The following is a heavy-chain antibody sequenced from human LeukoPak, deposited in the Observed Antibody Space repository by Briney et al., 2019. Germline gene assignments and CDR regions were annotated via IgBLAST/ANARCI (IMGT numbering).Heavy chain of an antibody. CDR1: GFTFSNYE. D-gene: IGHD3-10*01. J-gene: IGHJ6*02. CDR2: ISSSGSTI. Sequence: PGGSLRLSCAASGFTFSNYEMNWVRQAPGKGLEWVSYISSSGSTIYYADSVKGRFTISRDNAKNSLYVQMNSLRAEDTAVYYCARGDHGSGSYSKGVTDYYGMDVWGQGTTVTVTS. CDR3: ARGDHGSGSYSKGVTDYYGMDV. V-gene: IGHV3-48*03.